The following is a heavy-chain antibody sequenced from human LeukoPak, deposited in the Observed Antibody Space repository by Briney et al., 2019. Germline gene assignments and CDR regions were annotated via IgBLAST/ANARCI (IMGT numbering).Heavy chain of an antibody. Sequence: GGSLRLSCAASGFTFSNSAMSWVRQAPGKGLEWVSTLSGSGITTYYADSVKGRFTISRDNSKNTLYLQMNSLRAEDTAVYYCAKDSSLLLWFGEYLDYWGQGTLVTVSS. J-gene: IGHJ4*02. V-gene: IGHV3-23*01. CDR1: GFTFSNSA. CDR2: LSGSGITT. D-gene: IGHD3-10*01. CDR3: AKDSSLLLWFGEYLDY.